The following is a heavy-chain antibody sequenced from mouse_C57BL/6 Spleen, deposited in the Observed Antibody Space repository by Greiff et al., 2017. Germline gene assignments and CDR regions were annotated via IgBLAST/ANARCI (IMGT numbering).Heavy chain of an antibody. Sequence: QVQLKQPGAELVKPGASVKLSCKASGYTFTSYWMHWVKQRPGQGLEWIGMIHPNSGSTNYNEKFKSKATLTVDKSSSTAYMQLSSLTSEDSAVYYCARTYDGYDWFAYWGQGTLVTVSA. D-gene: IGHD2-3*01. CDR1: GYTFTSYW. CDR2: IHPNSGST. CDR3: ARTYDGYDWFAY. J-gene: IGHJ3*01. V-gene: IGHV1-64*01.